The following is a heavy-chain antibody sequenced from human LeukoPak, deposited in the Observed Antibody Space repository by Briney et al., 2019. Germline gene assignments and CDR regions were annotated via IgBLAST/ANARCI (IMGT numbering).Heavy chain of an antibody. CDR3: ARAGDTTETYYFDS. V-gene: IGHV3-11*01. J-gene: IGHJ4*02. CDR1: GFSFSDYY. Sequence: PGGSLRLSCAASGFSFSDYYMSWIRQAPGKGLEWVSYISSSGSTMYYADSVKGRFTISRDNAKNSLYLQMNSLRGDDTAVYYCARAGDTTETYYFDSWGQGTLVTVSS. D-gene: IGHD1-1*01. CDR2: ISSSGSTM.